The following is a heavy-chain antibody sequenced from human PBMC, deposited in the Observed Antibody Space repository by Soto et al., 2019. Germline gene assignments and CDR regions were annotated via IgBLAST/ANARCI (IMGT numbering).Heavy chain of an antibody. CDR3: GREGVAPYYYYGMDV. D-gene: IGHD5-12*01. CDR1: GYRFTRSG. V-gene: IGHV1-18*01. J-gene: IGHJ6*02. Sequence: ASVKVSCKASGYRFTRSGISWVRQAPGQGPEWMGWISSYNGDTNYAQTFQGRVTMTTDTSTSTAYMELRSLRSDDTAVYYCGREGVAPYYYYGMDVWGQGTPVTVSS. CDR2: ISSYNGDT.